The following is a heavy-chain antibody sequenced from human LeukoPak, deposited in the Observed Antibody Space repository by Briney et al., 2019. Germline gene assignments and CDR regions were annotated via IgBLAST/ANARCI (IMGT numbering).Heavy chain of an antibody. J-gene: IGHJ1*01. D-gene: IGHD3-22*01. CDR2: TKSDGST. V-gene: IGHV3-74*01. Sequence: PGGSLRLSCAASGFTFSSYWMHWVRQAPGKGLVWVSRTKSDGSTNYADSVKGRFTISRDNAKNTLSLQMNSLRAEDTGVYYCARAPSEIGGYYPEYFRHWGQGTLVTVSS. CDR1: GFTFSSYW. CDR3: ARAPSEIGGYYPEYFRH.